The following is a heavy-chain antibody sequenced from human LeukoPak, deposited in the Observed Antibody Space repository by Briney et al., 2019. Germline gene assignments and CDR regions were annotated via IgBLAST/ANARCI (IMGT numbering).Heavy chain of an antibody. J-gene: IGHJ2*01. CDR3: AKIGVIGNWYYDL. CDR1: GFTFSSHG. V-gene: IGHV3-48*01. Sequence: GGSLRLSCAASGFTFSSHGMNWVRQAPGKGLEWVSYISPSSSNIYYADSVKGRFTISRDNSKNTLYLDMTSLRAGDTAIYYCAKIGVIGNWYYDLWGRGTLVAVSS. D-gene: IGHD3-3*01. CDR2: ISPSSSNI.